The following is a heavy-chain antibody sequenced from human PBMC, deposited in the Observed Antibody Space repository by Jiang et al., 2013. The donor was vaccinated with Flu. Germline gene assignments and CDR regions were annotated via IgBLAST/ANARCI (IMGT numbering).Heavy chain of an antibody. D-gene: IGHD3-3*02. CDR1: GYTFTDFY. CDR3: ARDATLASRPYFYYGMDV. Sequence: PGASVEVACKASGYTFTDFYIHWVRQAPGQGLEWMGWINPSSGISNHAQNFQGRVAMTRDTSVSTVYMELTRLTSDDTAVYYCARDATLASRPYFYYGMDVWGQGTTVTVSS. J-gene: IGHJ6*02. V-gene: IGHV1-2*02. CDR2: INPSSGIS.